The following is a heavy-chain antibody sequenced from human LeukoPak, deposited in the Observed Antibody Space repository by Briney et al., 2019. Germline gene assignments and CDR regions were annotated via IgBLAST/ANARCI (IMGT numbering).Heavy chain of an antibody. CDR2: INHSGST. Sequence: PSETLSLTCAVYGGSFSGYYWSWIRQPPGKGLEWIGEINHSGSTNYNPSLKSRVTISVDTSKNQFSLKLSSVTAADTAVYYCATYLYYGSGTFDYWGQGTLVTISS. V-gene: IGHV4-34*01. J-gene: IGHJ4*02. CDR1: GGSFSGYY. D-gene: IGHD3-10*01. CDR3: ATYLYYGSGTFDY.